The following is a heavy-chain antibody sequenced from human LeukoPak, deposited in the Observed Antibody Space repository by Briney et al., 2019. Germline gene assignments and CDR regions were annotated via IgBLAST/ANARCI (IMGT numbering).Heavy chain of an antibody. Sequence: ASVKVSCKASGGTFSSYAISWVRQAPGQGLEWMGGIIPIFGTANYAQKFQGRVTITADESTTTAYMDLRSLRSDDTAVYYCARDPQIYSTSWYKRKSAFDLWGQGTMVTVSS. V-gene: IGHV1-69*13. CDR2: IIPIFGTA. D-gene: IGHD6-13*01. J-gene: IGHJ3*01. CDR1: GGTFSSYA. CDR3: ARDPQIYSTSWYKRKSAFDL.